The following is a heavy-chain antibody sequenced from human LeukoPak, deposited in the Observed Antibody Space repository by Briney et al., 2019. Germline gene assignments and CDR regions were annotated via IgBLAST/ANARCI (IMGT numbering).Heavy chain of an antibody. CDR1: GFTFDDYA. V-gene: IGHV3-9*01. CDR3: AREYRSSGDAFDI. J-gene: IGHJ3*02. CDR2: ISWNSDII. Sequence: GGSLRLSCAVSGFTFDDYAMHWVRQARGRGLEGVSGISWNSDIIFYADSVKGRFTISRDNAKNSLYLQMNSLRAEDTAVYYYAREYRSSGDAFDIWGQGTMVTVSS. D-gene: IGHD6-13*01.